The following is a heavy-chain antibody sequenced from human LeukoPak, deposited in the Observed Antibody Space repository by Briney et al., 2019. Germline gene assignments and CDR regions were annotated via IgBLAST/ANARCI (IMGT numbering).Heavy chain of an antibody. CDR2: IYYSGST. CDR1: GGSISSYY. D-gene: IGHD3-10*01. J-gene: IGHJ3*02. CDR3: ARGGVGYMWFGELWAFDI. V-gene: IGHV4-59*01. Sequence: SETLSLTCTVSGGSISSYYWSWIRQPPGKGLVWIGYIYYSGSTNYNPSLKSRVTISVDTSKNQFSLKLSSVTAADTAVYYCARGGVGYMWFGELWAFDIWGQGTMVTVSS.